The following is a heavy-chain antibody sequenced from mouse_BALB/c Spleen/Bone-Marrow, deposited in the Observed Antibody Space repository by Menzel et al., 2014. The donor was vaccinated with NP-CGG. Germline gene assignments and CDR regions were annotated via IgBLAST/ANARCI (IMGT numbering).Heavy chain of an antibody. V-gene: IGHV5-17*02. CDR1: GFTFSSFG. J-gene: IGHJ1*01. Sequence: EVKLVESGGGLVQPGGSRKLSCTASGFTFSSFGMHWVRQAPEKGLEWVAYISSDSDTIYYADTVKGRFTISRDNPKNTLCLRMTRLWSEDTAMYYCTRDHDFAWYFAVWGAGTTVTVSS. D-gene: IGHD2-4*01. CDR3: TRDHDFAWYFAV. CDR2: ISSDSDTI.